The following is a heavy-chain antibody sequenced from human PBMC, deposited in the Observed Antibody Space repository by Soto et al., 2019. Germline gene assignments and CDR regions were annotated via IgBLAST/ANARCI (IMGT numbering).Heavy chain of an antibody. D-gene: IGHD4-17*01. CDR3: ARHLYGDDAFDI. Sequence: SETLSLTCTVSGGSISSYYWSWIRQPPGKGLEWIGYIYYSGSTNYNPSLKSRVTISVDTSKNQFSLKLSSVTAADTAVYYCARHLYGDDAFDIWGQGTMVTVSS. J-gene: IGHJ3*02. CDR2: IYYSGST. V-gene: IGHV4-59*08. CDR1: GGSISSYY.